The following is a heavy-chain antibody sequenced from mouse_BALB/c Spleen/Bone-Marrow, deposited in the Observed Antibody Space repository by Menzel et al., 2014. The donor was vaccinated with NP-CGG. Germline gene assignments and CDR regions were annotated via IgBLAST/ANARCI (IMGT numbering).Heavy chain of an antibody. D-gene: IGHD2-2*01. CDR2: INPSTGYT. Sequence: VKLMESGAELAKPGASVKMSCKASGYTFTRYWMHWVKQRPGQGLEWIGYINPSTGYTEYNQKFKDKATLTADKSSSTAYMQLSSLTSEDSAVYYCARYHYGYDGFAYWGQGTLVTVSA. V-gene: IGHV1-7*01. CDR3: ARYHYGYDGFAY. CDR1: GYTFTRYW. J-gene: IGHJ3*01.